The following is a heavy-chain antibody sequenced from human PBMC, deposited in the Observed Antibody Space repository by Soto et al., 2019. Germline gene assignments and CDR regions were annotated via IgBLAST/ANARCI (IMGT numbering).Heavy chain of an antibody. V-gene: IGHV6-1*01. D-gene: IGHD6-13*01. CDR3: ARAQQLAPNAFEI. CDR1: GDSVSSNSAA. Sequence: SETLSLTCAISGDSVSSNSAAWNWIMQSPSRGLEGLGRTYYSSKWYQDYAVAVKSRITITPDTSTHQFSLQLNSVTPEDTAVYYCARAQQLAPNAFEIWGQGTMVTVSS. CDR2: TYYSSKWYQ. J-gene: IGHJ3*02.